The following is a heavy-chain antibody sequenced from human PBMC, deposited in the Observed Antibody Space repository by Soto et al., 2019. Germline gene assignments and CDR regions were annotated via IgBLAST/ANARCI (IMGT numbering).Heavy chain of an antibody. J-gene: IGHJ5*02. V-gene: IGHV3-23*01. D-gene: IGHD3-22*01. CDR1: GFMFSSYA. Sequence: GGSLRLSCAASGFMFSSYAMSWVRQAPGKGLEWVSSISASGGTANLADSVEGRCTISRDNSKSTLYLQMNSLRAEDTAVYYCAKLTYPSDSTGYYYERVSGWIDPWGQGTLVTVSS. CDR3: AKLTYPSDSTGYYYERVSGWIDP. CDR2: ISASGGTA.